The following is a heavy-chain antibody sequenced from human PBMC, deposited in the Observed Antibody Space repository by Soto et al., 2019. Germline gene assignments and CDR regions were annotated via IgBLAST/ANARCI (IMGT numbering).Heavy chain of an antibody. CDR2: ITFSGNTV. J-gene: IGHJ6*02. CDR3: ARVSWREKYGMDV. Sequence: NPGGSLRLSCAACGFTFSDSYMSWIRQAPGKGLEWISYITFSGNTVYYADSLKGRFTISRDNAKNSLYLQMNRLRAEDTAVYYCARVSWREKYGMDVWGQGTTVTVSS. V-gene: IGHV3-11*01. CDR1: GFTFSDSY.